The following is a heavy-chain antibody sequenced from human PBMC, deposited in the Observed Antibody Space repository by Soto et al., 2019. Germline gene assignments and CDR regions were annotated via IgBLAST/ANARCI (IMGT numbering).Heavy chain of an antibody. Sequence: QVQLVQSGAEVKKPGASVTVSCKTSGYTFTSFAIHWVRQAPGQRPEWRGWINADTGNTKYSQRLQGRVTFARDTSANTAYMQVSSVRSEDTAVYFCAREVVSGYDLGYWGQGTLVTVSS. D-gene: IGHD5-12*01. CDR1: GYTFTSFA. V-gene: IGHV1-3*01. CDR2: INADTGNT. J-gene: IGHJ4*02. CDR3: AREVVSGYDLGY.